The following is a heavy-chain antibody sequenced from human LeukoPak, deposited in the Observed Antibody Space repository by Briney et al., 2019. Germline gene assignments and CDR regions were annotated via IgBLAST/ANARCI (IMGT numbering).Heavy chain of an antibody. V-gene: IGHV3-66*01. CDR2: IYSGGST. CDR1: GFTVSSNY. Sequence: PGGSLRLSCAASGFTVSSNYMSWVRQAPGKGLEWISVIYSGGSTYYADSVKGRFTISRDNSKNTLYLQMNSLRAEDTAVYYCAREGGAPTGYFDYWGQGTLVTVSS. J-gene: IGHJ4*02. D-gene: IGHD1-26*01. CDR3: AREGGAPTGYFDY.